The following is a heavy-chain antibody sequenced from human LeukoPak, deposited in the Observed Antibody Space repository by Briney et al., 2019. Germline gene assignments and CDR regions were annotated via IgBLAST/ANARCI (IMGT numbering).Heavy chain of an antibody. CDR1: GFTFSSYS. V-gene: IGHV3-21*04. CDR3: AKDLLDYSSWTSSYYYYMDV. Sequence: PGGSLRLSCAASGFTFSSYSMNWVRQAPGKGLEWVSSISSSSSYIYYADSVKGRFTISRDNAKNTLYLQMNSLRAEDTAVYYCAKDLLDYSSWTSSYYYYMDVWGKGTTVTVSS. CDR2: ISSSSSYI. D-gene: IGHD4-11*01. J-gene: IGHJ6*03.